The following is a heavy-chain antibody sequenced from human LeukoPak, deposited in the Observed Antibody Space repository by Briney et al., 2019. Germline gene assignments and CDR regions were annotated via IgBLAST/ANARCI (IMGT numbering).Heavy chain of an antibody. D-gene: IGHD5-18*01. CDR3: AKNAHYQGYSYGGIVY. CDR2: ISYDGSDK. J-gene: IGHJ4*02. Sequence: GRSLRLSCAASGFTFSSYGMHWVRQAPGKGLEWVAVISYDGSDKYSADSVKGRFTISKDNSKNTLYLQMNSLRAEDTAVYYCAKNAHYQGYSYGGIVYWGQGTLVTVSS. V-gene: IGHV3-30*18. CDR1: GFTFSSYG.